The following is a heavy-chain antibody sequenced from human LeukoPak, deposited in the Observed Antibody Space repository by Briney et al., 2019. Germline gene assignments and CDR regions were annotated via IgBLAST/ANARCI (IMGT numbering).Heavy chain of an antibody. V-gene: IGHV3-23*01. Sequence: GGSLRLSCAASGFTFSSYAMSWVRQAPGKGLEWVSAISGSGGSTYYADSVKGRFTISRDNSKNTLYLQMNSLRAEDTAVYYCAKVLIGYCSSTSCQIFDYWGQGTLVTVSS. CDR1: GFTFSSYA. CDR2: ISGSGGST. CDR3: AKVLIGYCSSTSCQIFDY. J-gene: IGHJ4*02. D-gene: IGHD2-2*01.